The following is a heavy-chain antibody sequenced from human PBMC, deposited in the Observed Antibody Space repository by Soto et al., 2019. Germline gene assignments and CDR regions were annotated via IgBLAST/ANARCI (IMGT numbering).Heavy chain of an antibody. Sequence: ESLKISCKGSGYSFTSYWIGWVRQMPGKGLEWMGIIYPGDSDTRYSPSFQGQVTISADKSISTAYLQWSSLKASDTAMYYCARLSSIKDIVVVVAALADYWGQGTLVTVSS. CDR2: IYPGDSDT. CDR1: GYSFTSYW. V-gene: IGHV5-51*01. CDR3: ARLSSIKDIVVVVAALADY. J-gene: IGHJ4*02. D-gene: IGHD2-15*01.